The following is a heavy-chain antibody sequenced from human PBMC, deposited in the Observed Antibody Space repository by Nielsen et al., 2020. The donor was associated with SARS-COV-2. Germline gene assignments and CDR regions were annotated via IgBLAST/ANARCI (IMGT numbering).Heavy chain of an antibody. J-gene: IGHJ6*02. CDR3: AKSTGWYLNYYYGMDV. CDR2: ISYDGSNK. V-gene: IGHV3-30*04. Sequence: GGSLRLSCAASGFTFSSYAMHWVRQAPGKGLEWVAVISYDGSNKYYADSVKGRFTISRDNSKNTLYLQMNSLRAEDTAVYYCAKSTGWYLNYYYGMDVWGQGTTVTVSS. CDR1: GFTFSSYA. D-gene: IGHD6-19*01.